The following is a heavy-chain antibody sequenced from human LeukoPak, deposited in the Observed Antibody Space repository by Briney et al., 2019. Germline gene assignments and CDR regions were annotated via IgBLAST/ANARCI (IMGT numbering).Heavy chain of an antibody. CDR2: IYSDGST. D-gene: IGHD3-3*01. J-gene: IGHJ6*02. CDR1: GFIVSGDF. Sequence: PGGSLRLSCAASGFIVSGDFMSWVRQAPGKGLEWVSVIYSDGSTYYADSVKGRFTISRDNAKNSLYLQMNSLRAEDTAVYYCARDRAYDFWSGYYRSYGMDVWGQGTTVTVSS. CDR3: ARDRAYDFWSGYYRSYGMDV. V-gene: IGHV3-66*01.